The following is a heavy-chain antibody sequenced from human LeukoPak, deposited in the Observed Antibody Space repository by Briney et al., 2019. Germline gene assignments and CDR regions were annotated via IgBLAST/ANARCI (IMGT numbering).Heavy chain of an antibody. CDR2: INQDESEK. J-gene: IGHJ6*02. D-gene: IGHD3-22*01. V-gene: IGHV3-7*03. CDR3: AKDMRAGDDSKGKDYYYYYGMDV. CDR1: GFIFGRYW. Sequence: GGSLRLSCATTGFIFGRYWMSWVRQTPGKGLEWVANINQDESEKNYVDPVRGRFTISRDNSKNTLYLQMNSLRAEDTAVYYCAKDMRAGDDSKGKDYYYYYGMDVWGQGTTVTVSS.